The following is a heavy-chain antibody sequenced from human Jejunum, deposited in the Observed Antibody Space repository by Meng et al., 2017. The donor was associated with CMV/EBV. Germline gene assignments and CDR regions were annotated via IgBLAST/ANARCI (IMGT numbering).Heavy chain of an antibody. CDR2: ISHDGSST. CDR1: DFTFTPW. V-gene: IGHV3-74*01. J-gene: IGHJ4*02. D-gene: IGHD6-13*01. Sequence: SDFTFTPWRHWVRQAPGGGLVGVARISHDGSSTPYADSVKGRFTLSRDNAKNTLFLQMNSLRVEDTAVYFCARGPDHSSRWYGLDSWGQGTLVTVSS. CDR3: ARGPDHSSRWYGLDS.